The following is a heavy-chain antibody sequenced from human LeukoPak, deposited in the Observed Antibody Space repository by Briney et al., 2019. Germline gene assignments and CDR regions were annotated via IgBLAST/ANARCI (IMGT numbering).Heavy chain of an antibody. J-gene: IGHJ5*02. Sequence: PRGSLRLSCAASGFTFSSYGMHWVRQAPGKGLEWVAFIRYDGSNKYYADSVKGRFTIARDNSKNTLYLHMNSLRAEDTAVYYCARRAILVRGPLNRRCNWFDPWGQGTLVTVSP. CDR1: GFTFSSYG. CDR2: IRYDGSNK. D-gene: IGHD3-10*01. CDR3: ARRAILVRGPLNRRCNWFDP. V-gene: IGHV3-30*02.